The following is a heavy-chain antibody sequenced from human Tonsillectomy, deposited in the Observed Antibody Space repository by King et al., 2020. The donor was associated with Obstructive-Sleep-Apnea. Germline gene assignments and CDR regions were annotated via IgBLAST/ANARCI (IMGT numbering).Heavy chain of an antibody. CDR3: ARGHYGLDV. Sequence: VQLVESGGGLVKPGGSLRLSCAAAGFTFSDHYMSWIRPAPGKGLEWVSYITRSGSDTFSIDSLKDRFTISRDNAKNSLYLQMHSLRADDTAVYYCARGHYGLDVWGQGTTVTVSS. CDR1: GFTFSDHY. CDR2: ITRSGSDT. J-gene: IGHJ6*02. V-gene: IGHV3-11*01.